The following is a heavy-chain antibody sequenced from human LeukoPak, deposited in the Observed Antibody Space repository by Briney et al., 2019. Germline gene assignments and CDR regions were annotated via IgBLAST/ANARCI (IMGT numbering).Heavy chain of an antibody. CDR2: ISLSSTTI. CDR1: RFTFSSYS. D-gene: IGHD2-15*01. V-gene: IGHV3-48*02. CDR3: ARVSGWPWDH. Sequence: PGGSLRLSCAASRFTFSSYSMTWVRQAPGKGLEWVSYISLSSTTIYYADSVKGRFTISRDDAKNSLYLQMNSLRDEDTAVYYCARVSGWPWDHWGQGTLVTVSS. J-gene: IGHJ4*02.